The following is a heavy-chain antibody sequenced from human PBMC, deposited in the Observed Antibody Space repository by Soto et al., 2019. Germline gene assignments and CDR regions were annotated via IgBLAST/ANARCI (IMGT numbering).Heavy chain of an antibody. CDR3: ANRYYDFWRGYYRFDY. CDR2: IKQDGSEK. V-gene: IGHV3-7*03. J-gene: IGHJ4*02. Sequence: GGSLRLSCAASGFTFSSYWMSWVRQAPGKGLEWVANIKQDGSEKYYVDSVKGRFTISRDNAKNSLYLQMNSLRAEDTAVYYCANRYYDFWRGYYRFDYWGQGTLVTVSS. CDR1: GFTFSSYW. D-gene: IGHD3-3*01.